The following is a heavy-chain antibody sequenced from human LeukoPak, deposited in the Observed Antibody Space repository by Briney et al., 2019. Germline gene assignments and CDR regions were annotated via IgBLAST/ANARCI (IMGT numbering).Heavy chain of an antibody. CDR3: AGGITGGDF. CDR2: INPNGGGT. CDR1: GYTFTGYY. V-gene: IGHV1-2*02. D-gene: IGHD1-14*01. Sequence: ASVKVSCKASGYTFTGYYIHWVRQAPGQGLEWMGWINPNGGGTNYAQKFQGRVTMTRDTSISTAYMELNRLTFDDTALYYCAGGITGGDFWGQGTLVTVPS. J-gene: IGHJ4*02.